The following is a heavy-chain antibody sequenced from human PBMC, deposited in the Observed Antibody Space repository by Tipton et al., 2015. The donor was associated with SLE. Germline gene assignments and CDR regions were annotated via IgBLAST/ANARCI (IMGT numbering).Heavy chain of an antibody. D-gene: IGHD6-19*01. CDR3: ARVSSGWSAFDY. J-gene: IGHJ4*02. CDR2: IHYSGSP. V-gene: IGHV4-59*11. Sequence: TLSLTCTVSGDSISGHYWSWIRQSPGKGLEWIAYIHYSGSPSYNPSLESRATISVDTSKNQVSLKVSSVTAADTAVYYCARVSSGWSAFDYWGQGTLVTVSS. CDR1: GDSISGHY.